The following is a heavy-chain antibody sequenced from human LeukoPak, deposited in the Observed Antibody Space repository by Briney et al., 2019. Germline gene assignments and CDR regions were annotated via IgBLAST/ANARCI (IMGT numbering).Heavy chain of an antibody. V-gene: IGHV3-30-3*01. J-gene: IGHJ4*02. CDR3: ARLGSGYIFDY. CDR2: ITYDGSNK. D-gene: IGHD3-3*01. CDR1: GFTFSSYA. Sequence: PGKSLRLSCAASGFTFSSYAMHWVRQAPGKALEWVADITYDGSNKYYADSVKGRFNICRDNCKNTLYLQMNSLRAEDTAVYYCARLGSGYIFDYWGQGNLVTVSS.